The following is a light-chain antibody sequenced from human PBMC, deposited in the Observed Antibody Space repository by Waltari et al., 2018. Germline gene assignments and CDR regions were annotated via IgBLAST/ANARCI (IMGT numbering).Light chain of an antibody. CDR1: SSDVGFYNL. J-gene: IGLJ2*01. Sequence: QSALTQPASVSGSPGQSLTISCTGTSSDVGFYNLVSWYQQHPGKAPKRIFFEVNNRPSGISNRSSASKPGNTASLTSSALQAEDEADYYCCSYAGSNTFVLFGGGTTLTVL. V-gene: IGLV2-23*02. CDR2: EVN. CDR3: CSYAGSNTFVL.